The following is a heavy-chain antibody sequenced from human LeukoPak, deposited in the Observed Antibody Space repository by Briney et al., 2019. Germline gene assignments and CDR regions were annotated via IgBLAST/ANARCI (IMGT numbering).Heavy chain of an antibody. Sequence: GGSLRLSCAASGFTFSTYDMHWVRQVTGKGLEWVSAIGTGDDTYYLGSVKGRFTISRDNSKNTLYLQMNSLRAEDTAIYYCAKERSGGWPFDYWGQGTLVTVSS. D-gene: IGHD6-19*01. CDR2: IGTGDDT. J-gene: IGHJ4*02. CDR1: GFTFSTYD. V-gene: IGHV3-13*01. CDR3: AKERSGGWPFDY.